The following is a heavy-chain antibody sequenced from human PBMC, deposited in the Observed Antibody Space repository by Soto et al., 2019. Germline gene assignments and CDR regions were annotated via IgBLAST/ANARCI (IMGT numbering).Heavy chain of an antibody. J-gene: IGHJ6*03. D-gene: IGHD4-17*01. CDR2: INADNGNT. CDR1: GYTFTTYA. Sequence: AASVKLSCKASGYTFTTYAMHWVRQAPGQRLEWMGWINADNGNTKYSQKFQGRVTITRDTSASTAYMELSSLTSEDTAVYYCARCFGDYVDYYQTYMDVWGKGTTVTVSS. V-gene: IGHV1-3*01. CDR3: ARCFGDYVDYYQTYMDV.